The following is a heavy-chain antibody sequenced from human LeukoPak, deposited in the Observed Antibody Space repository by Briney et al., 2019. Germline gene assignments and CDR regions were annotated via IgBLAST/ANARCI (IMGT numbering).Heavy chain of an antibody. CDR2: ISDNGDST. J-gene: IGHJ4*02. CDR3: AKRPDQIGY. V-gene: IGHV3-23*01. CDR1: GFTFSSYS. Sequence: GGSLRLSCAASGFTFSSYSMNWVRQAPGKGLEWVSSISDNGDSTYYADSVKGRFTISRDNSKNTLYLQMNSLRAEDTAVYHCAKRPDQIGYWGQGTLVTVSS.